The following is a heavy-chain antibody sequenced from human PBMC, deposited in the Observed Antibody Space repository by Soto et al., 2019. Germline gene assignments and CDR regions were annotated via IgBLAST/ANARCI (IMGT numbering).Heavy chain of an antibody. CDR1: GGTFSSYA. Sequence: QVQLVQSGAEVKKPGSSVKVSCKASGGTFSSYAISWVRQAPGQGLEWMGGIIPIFGTANYAQKFQGRVTITADESTSTAYMELSSLRSEDTAVYYCAREGITSFGAWRTGYGMDVWGQGTTVTVSS. D-gene: IGHD3-3*01. V-gene: IGHV1-69*01. J-gene: IGHJ6*02. CDR2: IIPIFGTA. CDR3: AREGITSFGAWRTGYGMDV.